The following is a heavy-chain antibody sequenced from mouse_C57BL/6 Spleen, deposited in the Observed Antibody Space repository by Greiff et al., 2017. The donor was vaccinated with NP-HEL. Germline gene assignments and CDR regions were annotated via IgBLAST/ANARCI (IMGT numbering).Heavy chain of an antibody. CDR1: GYTFTSYT. CDR3: ARSTVLYWYFDV. J-gene: IGHJ1*03. D-gene: IGHD1-1*01. V-gene: IGHV1-4*01. Sequence: QVQLKQSGAELARPGASVKMSCKASGYTFTSYTMHWVKQRPGQGLEWIGYINPSSGYTKYNQKFKDKATLTADKSSSTAYMQLSSLTSEDSAVYYCARSTVLYWYFDVWGTGTTVTVSS. CDR2: INPSSGYT.